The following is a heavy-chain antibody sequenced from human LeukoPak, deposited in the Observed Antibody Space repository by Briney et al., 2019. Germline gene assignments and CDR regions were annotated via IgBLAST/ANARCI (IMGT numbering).Heavy chain of an antibody. Sequence: PSETLSLTCTVSGDSINDRYWSWSRQPPGRGLEWIGYIYYSGSTNYNPSLKSRVTISVDTSKNQFSLKLSSVTAADTAVYYCARGGWSNDYWGQGTLVTVSS. CDR1: GDSINDRY. CDR2: IYYSGST. CDR3: ARGGWSNDY. V-gene: IGHV4-59*11. D-gene: IGHD6-19*01. J-gene: IGHJ4*02.